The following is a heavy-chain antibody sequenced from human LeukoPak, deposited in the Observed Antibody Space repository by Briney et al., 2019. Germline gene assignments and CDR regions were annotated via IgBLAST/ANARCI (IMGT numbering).Heavy chain of an antibody. V-gene: IGHV3-23*01. Sequence: GGSLRLSCAASGFTFSSYAMGWVRQAPGKGLEWVSGISGSGGSTYYADSVKGRFTISRDNSKDTLYLQMNSLRAEDTALYYCATEVAEGGPQDYWGQGTLVTVSS. CDR3: ATEVAEGGPQDY. D-gene: IGHD2-15*01. CDR1: GFTFSSYA. CDR2: ISGSGGST. J-gene: IGHJ4*02.